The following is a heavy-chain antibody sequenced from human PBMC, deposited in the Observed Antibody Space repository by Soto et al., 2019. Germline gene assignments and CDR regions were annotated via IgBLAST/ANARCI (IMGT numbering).Heavy chain of an antibody. V-gene: IGHV1-69*06. J-gene: IGHJ4*02. CDR3: ARMSGYCSSTSCYSTNFDY. CDR1: GGTFSSYA. CDR2: IIPIFGTA. Sequence: GASVKVSCKASGGTFSSYAISWVRQAPGQGLEWMGGIIPIFGTANYAQKFQGRVTITADKSTSTAYMELSSLRSDDTAVYYCARMSGYCSSTSCYSTNFDYWGQGTLVTVSS. D-gene: IGHD2-2*02.